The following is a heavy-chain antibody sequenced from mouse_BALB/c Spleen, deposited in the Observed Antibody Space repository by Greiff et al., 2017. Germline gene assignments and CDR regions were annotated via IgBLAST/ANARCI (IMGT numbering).Heavy chain of an antibody. Sequence: VKLQQSGPELVKPGASVRISCKASGYTFTSYYIHWVKQRPGQGLEWIGWIYPGNVNTKYNEKFKGKATLTADKSSSTAYMQLSSLTSEDSAVYFCARSGITTVVGTGYFDYWGQGTTLTVSS. V-gene: IGHV1S56*01. J-gene: IGHJ2*01. CDR3: ARSGITTVVGTGYFDY. CDR1: GYTFTSYY. D-gene: IGHD1-1*01. CDR2: IYPGNVNT.